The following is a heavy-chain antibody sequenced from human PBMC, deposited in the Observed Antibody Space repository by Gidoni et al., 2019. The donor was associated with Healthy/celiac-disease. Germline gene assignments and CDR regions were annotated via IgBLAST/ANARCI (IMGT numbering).Heavy chain of an antibody. D-gene: IGHD6-6*01. CDR1: GATFSSYA. CDR3: ARAFTSEYSSSYDP. J-gene: IGHJ5*02. Sequence: QVQLVQSGAEVKKPGSSVKVSCKASGATFSSYAISWVRQAPGQGLEWMGGIIPIFGTANYAQKFQGRVTITADESTSTAYMELSSLRSEDTAVYYCARAFTSEYSSSYDPWGQGTLVTVSS. V-gene: IGHV1-69*01. CDR2: IIPIFGTA.